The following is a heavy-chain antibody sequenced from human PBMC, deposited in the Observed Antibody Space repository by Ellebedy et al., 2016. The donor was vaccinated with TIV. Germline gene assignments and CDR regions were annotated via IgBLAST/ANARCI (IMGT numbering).Heavy chain of an antibody. Sequence: EFQGRVTITRDTSASTAYMELSSLRSEDMAVYYCARDLYYGIDFWGQGTTVTVSS. CDR3: ARDLYYGIDF. D-gene: IGHD2-8*01. V-gene: IGHV1-3*02. J-gene: IGHJ6*02.